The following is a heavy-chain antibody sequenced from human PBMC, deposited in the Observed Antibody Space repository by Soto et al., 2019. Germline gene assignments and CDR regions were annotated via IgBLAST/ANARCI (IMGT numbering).Heavy chain of an antibody. Sequence: SETLSLTCTVSGGSISSYYWSWIRQPPGKGLEWIGYIYYSGSTNYNPSLKSRATISVDTSKNQFSLKLSSVTAADTAVYYCARLGLRNSRDWFDPWGQGTLVTVSS. D-gene: IGHD3-16*01. CDR1: GGSISSYY. J-gene: IGHJ5*02. CDR2: IYYSGST. V-gene: IGHV4-59*08. CDR3: ARLGLRNSRDWFDP.